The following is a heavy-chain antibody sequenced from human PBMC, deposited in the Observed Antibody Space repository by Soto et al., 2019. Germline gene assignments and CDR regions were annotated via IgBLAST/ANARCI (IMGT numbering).Heavy chain of an antibody. D-gene: IGHD4-17*01. V-gene: IGHV4-59*01. CDR3: ARGGVTTVVIPKYYYFGLDV. J-gene: IGHJ6*02. Sequence: SETLSLTCTVSVGSISSYYWTWVRQPPGKGLEWIGYVESSGSTSYNPSLMSRVTISVDTSKNQFSLKLTSVTAADTAVYYCARGGVTTVVIPKYYYFGLDVWGQGTTVTVSS. CDR1: VGSISSYY. CDR2: VESSGST.